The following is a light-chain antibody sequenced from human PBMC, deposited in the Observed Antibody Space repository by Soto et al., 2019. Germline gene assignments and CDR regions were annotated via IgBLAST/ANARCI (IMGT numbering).Light chain of an antibody. J-gene: IGKJ2*01. Sequence: EIVLTQSPGTLSLSPGERATLSCRASQSVNGNYLTWYQQKPGQAPRLLIYGASSRATGIPDRFSGSGSGTDFTLTISRLEPEDFAVSYCQQYGSSFRYTFGQGTKLEIK. V-gene: IGKV3-20*01. CDR1: QSVNGNY. CDR3: QQYGSSFRYT. CDR2: GAS.